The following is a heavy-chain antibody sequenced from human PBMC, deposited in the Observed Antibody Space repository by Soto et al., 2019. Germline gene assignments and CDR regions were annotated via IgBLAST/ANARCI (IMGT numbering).Heavy chain of an antibody. CDR2: ISSSSSYI. V-gene: IGHV3-21*01. CDR3: ARSQGYCSSTSCYDAFDI. Sequence: EVQLVESGGGLVKPGGSLRLSCAASGFTFSSYSMNWVRQAPGKGLEWVSSISSSSSYIYYADSVKGRFTISRDNAKNSLYLQMNSLRAKDTAVYYCARSQGYCSSTSCYDAFDIWGQGTMVTVSS. J-gene: IGHJ3*02. D-gene: IGHD2-2*01. CDR1: GFTFSSYS.